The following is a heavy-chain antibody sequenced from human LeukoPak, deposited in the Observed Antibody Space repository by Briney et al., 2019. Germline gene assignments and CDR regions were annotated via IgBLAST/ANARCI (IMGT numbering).Heavy chain of an antibody. CDR1: GYTFTSYG. J-gene: IGHJ4*02. V-gene: IGHV1-2*02. Sequence: ASVKVSCKASGYTFTSYGISWVRQAPGQGHEWMGWISPKSGDTNYAQNFQGRVTMTRDTSISTAYMELSRLTSDDTAVYYCARGRDKTTSPAIDYWGQGTLVTVSS. CDR3: ARGRDKTTSPAIDY. D-gene: IGHD2-2*01. CDR2: ISPKSGDT.